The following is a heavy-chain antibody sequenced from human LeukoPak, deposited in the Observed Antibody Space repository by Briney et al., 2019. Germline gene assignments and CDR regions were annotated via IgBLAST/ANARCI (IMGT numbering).Heavy chain of an antibody. CDR1: GGTFSSYA. D-gene: IGHD5-24*01. Sequence: ASVKVYCKASGGTFSSYAISLVRQAPGPGLDLMGGIIPVLGSPNYAQKFQGRVTITADTSTSTAYMELSSLISEDTAIYYCARRRDVYNVFPYWGQGTLVTAS. V-gene: IGHV1-69*06. J-gene: IGHJ4*01. CDR3: ARRRDVYNVFPY. CDR2: IIPVLGSP.